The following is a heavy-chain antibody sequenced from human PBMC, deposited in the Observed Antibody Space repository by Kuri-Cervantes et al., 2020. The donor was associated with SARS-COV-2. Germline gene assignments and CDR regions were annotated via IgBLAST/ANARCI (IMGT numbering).Heavy chain of an antibody. CDR3: AKVWSGSYSHYYYYAMDV. Sequence: GGSLRLSCAASGFTFSNYGMHWVRQAPGKELEWVAVISYDGSDRYYANSVKGRFTISRDNSKNTQYLQMNSLRAEDTAVYYCAKVWSGSYSHYYYYAMDVWGQGTTVTVSS. V-gene: IGHV3-30*18. D-gene: IGHD3-10*01. J-gene: IGHJ6*02. CDR2: ISYDGSDR. CDR1: GFTFSNYG.